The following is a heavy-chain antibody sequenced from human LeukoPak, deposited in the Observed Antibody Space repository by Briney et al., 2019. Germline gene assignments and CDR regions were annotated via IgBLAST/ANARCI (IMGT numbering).Heavy chain of an antibody. D-gene: IGHD6-13*01. CDR1: GFTFSSYS. Sequence: PGGSLRLSCAASGFTFSSYSMNWVRQAPGKGLEWVSSISSSSSYIYYADSVKGRFTISRDNAKNSLYLQMNSLRAEDTAVYYCARESIAAAGDAFDIWGQGTMVTVSS. J-gene: IGHJ3*02. V-gene: IGHV3-21*01. CDR2: ISSSSSYI. CDR3: ARESIAAAGDAFDI.